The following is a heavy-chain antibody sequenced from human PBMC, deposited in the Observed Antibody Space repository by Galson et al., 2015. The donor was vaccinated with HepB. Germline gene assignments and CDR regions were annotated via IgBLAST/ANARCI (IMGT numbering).Heavy chain of an antibody. J-gene: IGHJ6*02. CDR1: GDSVSSNSAT. D-gene: IGHD5-18*01. Sequence: CAISGDSVSSNSATWNWIRPSPSRGLEWLGRTYYRSKWYNDYAVSVKSRMSISPDTSKNQFSLQLNSVTPEDTAVYYCARDLGVHIAMVIHYYYGMDVWGQGTTVTVSS. CDR2: TYYRSKWYN. V-gene: IGHV6-1*01. CDR3: ARDLGVHIAMVIHYYYGMDV.